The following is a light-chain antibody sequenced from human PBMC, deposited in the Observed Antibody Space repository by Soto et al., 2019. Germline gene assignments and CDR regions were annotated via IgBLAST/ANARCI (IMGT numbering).Light chain of an antibody. CDR2: DAS. Sequence: TNSTSPVSASAMDRATITCRTSQAVXSWLVWDQAQTGKAPKFLVDDASSFESGVPSRFSGSGSGTEFTLTISRRQPADFATYYCQQYTSNWVTFGQGTKVDI. CDR1: QAVXSW. CDR3: QQYTSNWVT. J-gene: IGKJ1*01. V-gene: IGKV1-5*01.